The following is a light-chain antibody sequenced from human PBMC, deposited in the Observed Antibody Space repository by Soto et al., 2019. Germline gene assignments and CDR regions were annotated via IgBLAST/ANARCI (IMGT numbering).Light chain of an antibody. V-gene: IGKV1-9*01. CDR2: GAS. Sequence: IPLTQSSSSLSASVGERVTITCRASQGISSHLAWYQQKPGRAPKLLIYGASTLQSGVPSRFSASGSGTDFTLTIGSLQPEDFATFYCQQLNSYPLTFGGGTKVELK. CDR3: QQLNSYPLT. J-gene: IGKJ4*01. CDR1: QGISSH.